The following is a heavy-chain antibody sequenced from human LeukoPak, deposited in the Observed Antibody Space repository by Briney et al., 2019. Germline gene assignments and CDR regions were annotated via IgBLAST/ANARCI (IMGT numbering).Heavy chain of an antibody. D-gene: IGHD3-10*01. CDR2: INPNSGGT. Sequence: GASVKVSCKASGYTFTGYYMHWVRQAPGQGLEWMGWINPNSGGTNYAQKFQGRVTMTRDTSISTAYMELSRPRSDDTAVYYCARSRMVRGVMSWFDPWGQGTLVTVSS. CDR3: ARSRMVRGVMSWFDP. V-gene: IGHV1-2*02. CDR1: GYTFTGYY. J-gene: IGHJ5*02.